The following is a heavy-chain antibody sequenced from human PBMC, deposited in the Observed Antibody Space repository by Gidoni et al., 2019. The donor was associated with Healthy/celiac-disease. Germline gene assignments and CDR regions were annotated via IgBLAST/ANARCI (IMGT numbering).Heavy chain of an antibody. J-gene: IGHJ4*02. CDR3: AIDSAGATDY. CDR1: GYTFTSYG. D-gene: IGHD1-26*01. Sequence: VQPVLSGAELNKPGASVQVSLRASGYTFTSYGISWVRQAPGQGLEWMGWISDSNGNTNYAQKNQGRVTMTTDTTTSTAYMERSGMGADDAAEYCGAIDSAGATDYWGQGTLVTVSS. CDR2: ISDSNGNT. V-gene: IGHV1-18*01.